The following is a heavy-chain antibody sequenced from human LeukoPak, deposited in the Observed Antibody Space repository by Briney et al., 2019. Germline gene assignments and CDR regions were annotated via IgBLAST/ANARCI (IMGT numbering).Heavy chain of an antibody. CDR3: VGGYDS. J-gene: IGHJ4*02. Sequence: SETLSLTCSVSGGSISNYYWSWIRQPPGKGLEWMGHIYYSGSTNYNPSLKSRVTISVDTSKNQFSLKLSSVTAADTAVYYCVGGYDSWGQGTLVTVSS. D-gene: IGHD5-12*01. CDR2: IYYSGST. V-gene: IGHV4-59*01. CDR1: GGSISNYY.